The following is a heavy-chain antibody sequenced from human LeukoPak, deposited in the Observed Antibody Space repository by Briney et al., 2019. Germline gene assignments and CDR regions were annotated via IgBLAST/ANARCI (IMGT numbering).Heavy chain of an antibody. CDR1: GGSFSGYS. CDR3: ARGGWYRFFDY. V-gene: IGHV4-34*01. CDR2: ISDRGRT. Sequence: SDTLSLTCTVYGGSFSGYSWTWIRQPPRKGLEWIGEISDRGRTTYDPSLKSRVTISVDTAKNQFSLNLSSVTAADTGVYYCARGGWYRFFDYWGRGTLVTVSS. J-gene: IGHJ4*02. D-gene: IGHD6-19*01.